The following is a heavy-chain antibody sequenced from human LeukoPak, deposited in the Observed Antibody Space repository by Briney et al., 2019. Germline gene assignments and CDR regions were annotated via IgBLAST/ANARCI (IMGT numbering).Heavy chain of an antibody. J-gene: IGHJ4*02. CDR2: INPNSGGT. D-gene: IGHD2-2*01. CDR3: AGANALYYSSTSCLFDY. Sequence: ASVKVSCKASGYTFTDYYIHWVRQAPGQGLEWMAWINPNSGGTYYAQNFHDRITLTRDTSISTAYMELSRLRSDDTAIYYCAGANALYYSSTSCLFDYWGQGTLVTVSS. V-gene: IGHV1-2*02. CDR1: GYTFTDYY.